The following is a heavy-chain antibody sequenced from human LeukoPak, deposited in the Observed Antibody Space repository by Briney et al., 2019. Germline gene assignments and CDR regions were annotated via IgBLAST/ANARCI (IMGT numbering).Heavy chain of an antibody. CDR2: INWNGRST. D-gene: IGHD5-12*01. V-gene: IGHV3-20*04. Sequence: PGGSLRLSCAASGFTVSSNYMSWVRQAPGKGLEWVSGINWNGRSTGYADSVKGRFTISRDSAKNSLYLQMNSLRAEDTALYYCARNYGGYDGTDYWGQGTLVTVSS. CDR1: GFTVSSNY. CDR3: ARNYGGYDGTDY. J-gene: IGHJ4*02.